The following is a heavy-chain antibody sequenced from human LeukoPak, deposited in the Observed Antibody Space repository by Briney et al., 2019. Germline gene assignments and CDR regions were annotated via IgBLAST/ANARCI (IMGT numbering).Heavy chain of an antibody. J-gene: IGHJ5*02. Sequence: SETLSLTCTVSGGSISSYHWSWIRQPPGKGLERIGYIYYSGSTNYNPSLKSRVTISVDTSKNQFSLKLSSVTAADTAVYYCARVPSNYDWSGFDPWGQGTLVTVSS. CDR2: IYYSGST. V-gene: IGHV4-59*01. CDR1: GGSISSYH. CDR3: ARVPSNYDWSGFDP. D-gene: IGHD3-3*01.